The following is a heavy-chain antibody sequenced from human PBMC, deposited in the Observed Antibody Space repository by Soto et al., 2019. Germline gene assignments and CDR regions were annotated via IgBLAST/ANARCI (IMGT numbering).Heavy chain of an antibody. V-gene: IGHV1-46*01. CDR3: ARGPAYYYDSSGYFFVYNWFDP. J-gene: IGHJ5*02. CDR1: GYTFTSYY. D-gene: IGHD3-22*01. CDR2: INPSGGST. Sequence: ASVKVSFKASGYTFTSYYMHWVRQAPGQGLEWMGIINPSGGSTSYAQKFQGRVTMTRDTSTSTVYMELSSLRSEDTAVYYCARGPAYYYDSSGYFFVYNWFDPWGQGTLVTVSS.